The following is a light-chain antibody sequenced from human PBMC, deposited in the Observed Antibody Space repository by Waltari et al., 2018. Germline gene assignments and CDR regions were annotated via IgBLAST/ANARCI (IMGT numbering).Light chain of an antibody. CDR3: QKSNSAPPP. CDR1: QGIRNY. J-gene: IGKJ3*01. CDR2: GAS. Sequence: DIQMTQSPLSLSASVGDRVSITCRASQGIRNYLAWYQQKPGKVPKLLIYGASTLQSGVPSRFSGRGSGTDFTLTISSLQPEDVATYYCQKSNSAPPPFGPGTRVDLK. V-gene: IGKV1-27*01.